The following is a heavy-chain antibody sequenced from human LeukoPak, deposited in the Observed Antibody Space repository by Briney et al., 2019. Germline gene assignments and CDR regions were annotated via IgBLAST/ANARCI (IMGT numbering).Heavy chain of an antibody. V-gene: IGHV4-34*01. CDR1: GGSFSGYY. CDR3: AREGTDDAFDI. CDR2: INHSGST. D-gene: IGHD1-1*01. Sequence: ASETLSLTCAVYGGSFSGYYWSWIRQPPGKGLEWIGEINHSGSTNYNPSLKSRVTISVDTSKNQFSLKLSSVTAADTAVYYCAREGTDDAFDIWGQGTMVTVS. J-gene: IGHJ3*02.